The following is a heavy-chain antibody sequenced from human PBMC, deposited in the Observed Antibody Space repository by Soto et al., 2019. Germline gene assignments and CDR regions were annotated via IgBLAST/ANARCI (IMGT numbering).Heavy chain of an antibody. CDR2: INSDGSST. D-gene: IGHD3-10*01. CDR1: GFTFSRYW. CDR3: ARSGSGSHQSV. V-gene: IGHV3-74*01. Sequence: VQLVESGGGLVQPGGSLRLSCAASGFTFSRYWMHWFPQAPGKGLVLVSRINSDGSSTSYADSVKGRFTISRDNAKNTLYLQMNSLRAEDTAVYYCARSGSGSHQSVWGQGTTVTVSS. J-gene: IGHJ6*02.